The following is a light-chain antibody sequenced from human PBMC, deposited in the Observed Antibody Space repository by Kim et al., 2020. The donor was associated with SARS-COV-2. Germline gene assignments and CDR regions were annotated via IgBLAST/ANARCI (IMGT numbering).Light chain of an antibody. CDR3: SSYTSSSRV. Sequence: GQSITISCTGTRVDVGGYNYVSWYQQHPGKAPKFMIYDVSKRPSGVYNRFSGSKSGNTASLTISGLQAEDEADYYCSSYTSSSRVFGGGTQLTVL. CDR1: RVDVGGYNY. J-gene: IGLJ3*02. V-gene: IGLV2-14*04. CDR2: DVS.